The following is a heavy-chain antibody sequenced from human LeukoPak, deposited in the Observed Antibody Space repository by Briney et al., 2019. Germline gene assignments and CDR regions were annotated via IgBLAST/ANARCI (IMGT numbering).Heavy chain of an antibody. V-gene: IGHV3-9*01. CDR1: GFTFDDYA. Sequence: GGSLRLSCAASGFTFDDYAMHWVRQAPGKGLEWVLGISWNSGSIGYADSVKGRFTISRDNAKNSLYLQMNSLRAEDTALYYCAKAYYYGSGSYFDYWGQGTLVTVSS. CDR3: AKAYYYGSGSYFDY. J-gene: IGHJ4*02. CDR2: ISWNSGSI. D-gene: IGHD3-10*01.